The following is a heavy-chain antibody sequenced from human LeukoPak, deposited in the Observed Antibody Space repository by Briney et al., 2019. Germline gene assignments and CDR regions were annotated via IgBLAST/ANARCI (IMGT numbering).Heavy chain of an antibody. CDR3: ARGDYYGSGSYYNSAFDI. D-gene: IGHD3-10*01. Sequence: SETLSLTCTVSGGSISTGTYYGSWIRQPAGKGLEWIGRIYTSGSTNYNPSLKSRVTISVDTSKNQFSLKLNSVTAADTAVYYCARGDYYGSGSYYNSAFDIWGQGTMVTVSS. J-gene: IGHJ3*02. CDR2: IYTSGST. CDR1: GGSISTGTYY. V-gene: IGHV4-61*02.